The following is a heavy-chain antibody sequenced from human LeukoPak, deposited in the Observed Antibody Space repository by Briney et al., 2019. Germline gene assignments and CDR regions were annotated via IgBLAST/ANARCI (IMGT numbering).Heavy chain of an antibody. CDR3: VRLLGRWFDL. V-gene: IGHV4-38-2*01. D-gene: IGHD7-27*01. CDR1: GYSISSGYY. J-gene: IGHJ5*02. CDR2: IYHSGST. Sequence: PSETLSLTCAVSGYSISSGYYWGWIRQPPGKGLEWIGSIYHSGSTYYNPSLKSRVTISVDTSKNQFSLKLSSVTAADTAVYYCVRLLGRWFDLWGQGTLVTVSS.